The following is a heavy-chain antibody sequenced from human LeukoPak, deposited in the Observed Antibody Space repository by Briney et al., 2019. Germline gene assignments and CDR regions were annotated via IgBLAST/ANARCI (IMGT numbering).Heavy chain of an antibody. J-gene: IGHJ4*02. CDR2: IKEDGSEK. CDR1: GFTFSSFW. Sequence: GGSLRLSCAASGFTFSSFWMTWVRQAPGKGLEWVANIKEDGSEKYYVDSVKGRFTISRDNAKNSLYLQMNRLRAEDPAVYYCARWAESNDYWGQGTLVTVSS. CDR3: ARWAESNDY. V-gene: IGHV3-7*05.